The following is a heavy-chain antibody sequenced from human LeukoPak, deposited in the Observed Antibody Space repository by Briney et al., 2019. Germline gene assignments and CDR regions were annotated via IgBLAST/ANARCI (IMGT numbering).Heavy chain of an antibody. CDR3: AKWAGSGGHISTYFGPFDF. J-gene: IGHJ4*02. Sequence: GGSLRLSCAASGFTFSNWAITWVRQAPGMGLEWVSSINREGGVTYSADSVKGRFTVSRDNSKNTLYLEINSLRVEDTAVYYCAKWAGSGGHISTYFGPFDFWGQGTLVTVS. CDR2: INREGGVT. D-gene: IGHD6-13*01. CDR1: GFTFSNWA. V-gene: IGHV3-23*01.